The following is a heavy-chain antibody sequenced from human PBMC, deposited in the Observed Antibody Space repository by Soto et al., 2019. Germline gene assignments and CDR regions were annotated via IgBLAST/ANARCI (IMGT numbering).Heavy chain of an antibody. J-gene: IGHJ5*02. CDR2: ISWNSGSI. CDR3: AKGTDHVRHLDYNWLDP. V-gene: IGHV3-9*01. D-gene: IGHD3-16*01. CDR1: GFTFDDYA. Sequence: SLILSCAASGFTFDDYAMRWVRQAPGKGLEWVSGISWNSGSIGYADSVKGRFTISRDNAKNSLYLQMNSLRAEDTALYYCAKGTDHVRHLDYNWLDPWGKGIMVTVSS.